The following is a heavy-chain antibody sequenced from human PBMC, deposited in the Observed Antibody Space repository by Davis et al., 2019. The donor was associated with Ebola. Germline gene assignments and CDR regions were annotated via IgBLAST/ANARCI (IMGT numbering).Heavy chain of an antibody. V-gene: IGHV4-59*01. J-gene: IGHJ5*02. Sequence: PSETLSLTCTVSGGSISTYHWTWIRQPPGKALPCIGYVHNSGSANYNPSLRSRVTLSVDTSKNQFSLKLTSLTAADTAEYYCARDQEHSYGRRFDPWGQGIQVTVSS. CDR3: ARDQEHSYGRRFDP. CDR1: GGSISTYH. D-gene: IGHD5-18*01. CDR2: VHNSGSA.